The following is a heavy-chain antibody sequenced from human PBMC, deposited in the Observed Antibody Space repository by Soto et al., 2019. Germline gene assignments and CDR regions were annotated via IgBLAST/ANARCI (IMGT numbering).Heavy chain of an antibody. V-gene: IGHV3-7*01. CDR2: IKPDGSDQ. J-gene: IGHJ4*02. CDR1: GFTFSSLW. Sequence: EVQLVESGGGLVLPGGSLRLSCAASGFTFSSLWMSWVRQAPGKGLEWVANIKPDGSDQYYVDSVKGRFTTSRDNARNSLYLQMNSLRGDDTAVYYCTRAGGSYYFDFWGQGTLVTVSA. CDR3: TRAGGSYYFDF. D-gene: IGHD3-10*01.